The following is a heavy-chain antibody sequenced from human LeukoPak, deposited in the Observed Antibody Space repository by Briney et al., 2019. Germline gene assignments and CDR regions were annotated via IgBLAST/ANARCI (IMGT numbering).Heavy chain of an antibody. CDR1: GFTFSSYA. D-gene: IGHD2-2*01. Sequence: GGSLRLSCAASGFTFSSYAMHWVRQAPGKGLEWVAVISNDGSNKYYADSVKGRFTISRDNSKNTLYLQMNSLRAEDTAVYYCARDLDYQLPPHPRWFDPWGQGTLVTVPS. CDR2: ISNDGSNK. J-gene: IGHJ5*02. CDR3: ARDLDYQLPPHPRWFDP. V-gene: IGHV3-30-3*01.